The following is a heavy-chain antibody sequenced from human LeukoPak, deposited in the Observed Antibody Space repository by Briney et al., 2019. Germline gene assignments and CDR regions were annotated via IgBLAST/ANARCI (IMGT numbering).Heavy chain of an antibody. D-gene: IGHD2-2*01. CDR3: ATAGSSTDYYYMDV. V-gene: IGHV1-24*01. J-gene: IGHJ6*03. Sequence: ASVKVSCKVSGYTLTELSMHWVRQAPGKGLEWMGGFDPEDGETIYAQKFQGRVTMTEDTSTDTAYMELSSLRSEDTAVYYCATAGSSTDYYYMDVWGKGTMVTVSS. CDR1: GYTLTELS. CDR2: FDPEDGET.